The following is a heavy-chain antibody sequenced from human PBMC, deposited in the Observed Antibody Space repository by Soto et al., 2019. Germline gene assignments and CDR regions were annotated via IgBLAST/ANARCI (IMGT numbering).Heavy chain of an antibody. CDR3: ARSSSWYFSDY. J-gene: IGHJ4*02. V-gene: IGHV3-23*01. CDR1: GFTFSSYA. D-gene: IGHD6-13*01. Sequence: EVQLLESGGGLVQPGGSLRLSCAASGFTFSSYAMSWVRQAPGKGLEWVSAISGSGGSTYYADSVKGRFTISRDNAKNTLYLLMNSLRAEDTDVYYCARSSSWYFSDYWGQGTLVTVSS. CDR2: ISGSGGST.